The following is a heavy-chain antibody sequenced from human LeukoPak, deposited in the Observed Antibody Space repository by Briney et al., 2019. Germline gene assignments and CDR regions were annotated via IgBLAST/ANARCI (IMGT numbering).Heavy chain of an antibody. CDR3: TTELRWDLPTGY. CDR1: LFTPSDAW. Sequence: PGGSPRLSCAGSLFTPSDAWMSRVRQAPGKGLEWVGCIKRKNDGGTTDYAAPVKGRFTISGDDSKNTLYLQMNSVKTEDTAVYYCTTELRWDLPTGYWGQGTRVTV. CDR2: IKRKNDGGTT. J-gene: IGHJ4*02. V-gene: IGHV3-15*01. D-gene: IGHD1-26*01.